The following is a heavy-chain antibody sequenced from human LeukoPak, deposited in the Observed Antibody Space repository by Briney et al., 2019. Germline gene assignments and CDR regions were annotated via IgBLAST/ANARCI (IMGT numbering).Heavy chain of an antibody. CDR2: IDPNSGDT. CDR3: ARLGIDKWDLDY. D-gene: IGHD1-26*01. CDR1: GYTFTGHY. V-gene: IGHV1-2*02. J-gene: IGHJ4*02. Sequence: GASVKVSCKASGYTFTGHYIHWVRQAPGQRLEWVGWIDPNSGDTYYGQRFQGRVTLTRDTSITTAYMELSSLTSDDTAFYYCARLGIDKWDLDYWGQGTLVTVSS.